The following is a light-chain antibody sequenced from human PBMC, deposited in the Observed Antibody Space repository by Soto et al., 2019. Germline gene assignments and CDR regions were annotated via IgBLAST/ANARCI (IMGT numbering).Light chain of an antibody. CDR1: QSVTSNY. CDR2: GAS. CDR3: RQYGTSLGLA. J-gene: IGKJ4*01. Sequence: EIVLTQSPGTLSLSPGERATLSCRASQSVTSNYLAWYQEKTGQTPRLLIYGASRGATGIPDRFSGSGSGTDFTLTISRLEPEDFAVYYCRQYGTSLGLAFGGGTKVDIK. V-gene: IGKV3-20*01.